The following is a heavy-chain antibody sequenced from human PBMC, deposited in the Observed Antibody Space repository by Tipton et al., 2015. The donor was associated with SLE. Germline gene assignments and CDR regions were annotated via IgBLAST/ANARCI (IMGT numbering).Heavy chain of an antibody. D-gene: IGHD3-10*01. V-gene: IGHV4-38-2*02. J-gene: IGHJ3*02. Sequence: TLSLTCTVSGYSISSGYYWGWIRQPPGKGLEWIGSIYHSGSTYYNPSLKSRVTISVDTSKNQFSLKLSYVTAADTAVYYCARDYYGSGSYYQPGAFDIWGQGTMVTVSS. CDR1: GYSISSGYY. CDR2: IYHSGST. CDR3: ARDYYGSGSYYQPGAFDI.